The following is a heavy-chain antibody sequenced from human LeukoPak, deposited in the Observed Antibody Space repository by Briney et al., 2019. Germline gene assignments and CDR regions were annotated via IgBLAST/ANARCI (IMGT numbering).Heavy chain of an antibody. CDR3: ARRVVPAASAAFDI. Sequence: ASVKVSCKASGYTFTSYGISWVRQAPGQGLEWMGWVSAYNGNTNYAQKLQGRVTMTTDTSTSTAYMELRSLRSDDTAVYYCARRVVPAASAAFDIWGQGTMVTVSS. D-gene: IGHD2-2*01. V-gene: IGHV1-18*01. CDR1: GYTFTSYG. CDR2: VSAYNGNT. J-gene: IGHJ3*02.